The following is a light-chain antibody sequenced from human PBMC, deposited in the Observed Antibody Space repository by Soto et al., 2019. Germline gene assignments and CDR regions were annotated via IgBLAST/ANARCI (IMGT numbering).Light chain of an antibody. CDR3: QQYGSSPLT. CDR2: GAS. CDR1: QSVSSNY. Sequence: EIVLTQSPGTLSLSPGERATLSCRASQSVSSNYLAWYQQKPGQAPRLLIYGASSGATGIPDRFSASGSGTDFTLTISRLEPEDVAVYFCQQYGSSPLTFGGGTKVEIK. V-gene: IGKV3-20*01. J-gene: IGKJ4*01.